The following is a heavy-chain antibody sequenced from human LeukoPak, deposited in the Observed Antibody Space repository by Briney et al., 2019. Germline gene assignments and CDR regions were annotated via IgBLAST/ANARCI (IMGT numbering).Heavy chain of an antibody. CDR2: ISSSSSYI. CDR1: GFTFSSYW. J-gene: IGHJ5*02. D-gene: IGHD3-10*01. CDR3: ARDPDYYGSGSYS. V-gene: IGHV3-21*01. Sequence: GGSLRLSCAASGFTFSSYWMSWVRQAPGKGLEWVSYISSSSSYIYYADSVKGRFTISRDNAKNSLYLQMNSLRAEDTAVYYCARDPDYYGSGSYSWGQGTLVTVSS.